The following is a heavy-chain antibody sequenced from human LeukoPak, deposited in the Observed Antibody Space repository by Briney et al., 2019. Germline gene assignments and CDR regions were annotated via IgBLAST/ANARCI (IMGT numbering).Heavy chain of an antibody. D-gene: IGHD3-3*01. CDR1: GGTFSSYA. CDR2: ISAYNGNT. CDR3: ARDVYDFWSGYYYGGYNWFDP. J-gene: IGHJ5*02. V-gene: IGHV1-18*01. Sequence: ASVKVSCKASGGTFSSYAIIWVRQAPGQGLEWMGWISAYNGNTNYAQKLQGRVTMTTDTSTSTAYMELRSLRSDDTAVYYCARDVYDFWSGYYYGGYNWFDPWGQGTLVTVSS.